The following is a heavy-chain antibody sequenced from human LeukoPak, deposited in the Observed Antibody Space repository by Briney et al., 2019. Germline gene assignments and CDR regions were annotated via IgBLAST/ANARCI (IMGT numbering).Heavy chain of an antibody. Sequence: SVKVSCKASGGTFSSYAISWVRQAPGQGLEWMGGIIPIFGTANYAQKFQGRVTITADESTSTAYMELSSLRSEDPAVYYCAREGPYSSGWLLDYWGQGTLVTVSS. CDR1: GGTFSSYA. CDR3: AREGPYSSGWLLDY. J-gene: IGHJ4*02. D-gene: IGHD6-19*01. CDR2: IIPIFGTA. V-gene: IGHV1-69*13.